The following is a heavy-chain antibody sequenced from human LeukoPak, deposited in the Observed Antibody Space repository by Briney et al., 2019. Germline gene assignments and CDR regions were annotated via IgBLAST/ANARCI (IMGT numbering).Heavy chain of an antibody. CDR1: GITFNA. J-gene: IGHJ4*02. CDR3: ARVRLADERAWAY. CDR2: TWYDGRNK. V-gene: IGHV3-33*01. Sequence: GTSLRLSCAASGITFNAIHWVRQAPGKGLEWVALTWYDGRNKYYADSVKGRFTISIDNSKNMVYLHMNSLRADDTAVYFCARVRLADERAWAYWGQGTLVTVSS. D-gene: IGHD3-3*02.